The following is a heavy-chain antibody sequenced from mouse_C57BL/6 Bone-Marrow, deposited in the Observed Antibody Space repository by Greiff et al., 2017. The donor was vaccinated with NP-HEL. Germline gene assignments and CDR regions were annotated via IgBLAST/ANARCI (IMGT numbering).Heavy chain of an antibody. CDR1: GFTFSDYG. J-gene: IGHJ4*01. CDR3: ARPGFPYAMDY. Sequence: EVQLVESGGGLAKPGGSLKLSCAASGFTFSDYGMHWVRQAPEKGLEWVAYISSGSSTIYYADTVKGRFTISRDNAKNTLFLQMTSLRSEDTAMYYCARPGFPYAMDYWGQGTSVTVSS. V-gene: IGHV5-17*01. CDR2: ISSGSSTI.